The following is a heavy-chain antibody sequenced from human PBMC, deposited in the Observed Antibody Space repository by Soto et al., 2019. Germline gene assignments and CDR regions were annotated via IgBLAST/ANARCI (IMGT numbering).Heavy chain of an antibody. D-gene: IGHD3-9*01. J-gene: IGHJ4*02. CDR1: AFVFREYA. CDR2: ISRGGRYT. V-gene: IGHV3-23*01. CDR3: AQDPSTGYADR. Sequence: EVHLQESGGDLVQPGGSLRLSCVASAFVFREYAMSWVRQAPGKGLEWVSTISRGGRYTHYADSVKGRFIISRDNSKNTLDLQMYSLRDEDTAVYYCAQDPSTGYADRWGQGTLVTVSS.